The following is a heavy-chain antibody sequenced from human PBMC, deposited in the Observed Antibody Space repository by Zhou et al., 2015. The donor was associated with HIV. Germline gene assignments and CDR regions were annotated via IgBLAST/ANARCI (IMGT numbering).Heavy chain of an antibody. CDR2: IIPIFGTA. D-gene: IGHD6-13*01. CDR1: GGTFSSYA. V-gene: IGHV1-69*01. J-gene: IGHJ6*03. Sequence: QVQLVQSGAEVKKPGSSVKVSCKASGGTFSSYAISWVRQAPGQGLEWMGGIIPIFGTANYAQKFQGRVTITADESTSTAYMELSSLRSEDTAVYYCAREGENYYSSSWDYYYYYMDVWGKGTTVTVSS. CDR3: AREGENYYSSSWDYYYYYMDV.